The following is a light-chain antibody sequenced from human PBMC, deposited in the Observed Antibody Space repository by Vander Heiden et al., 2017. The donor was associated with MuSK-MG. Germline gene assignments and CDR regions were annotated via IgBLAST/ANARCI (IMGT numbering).Light chain of an antibody. CDR3: QLNGGEEGIT. V-gene: IGKV3-20*01. J-gene: IGKJ5*01. CDR1: QSVSSSY. Sequence: EIVLTQSPGTLSLSPGERATLSCRASQSVSSSYLAWYQQKPGQAPKLLIYGASSRDIGNPGRFNGHRHGICFTLTMSRREPEAFAVYYFQLNGGEEGITFGPGTLLEIK. CDR2: GAS.